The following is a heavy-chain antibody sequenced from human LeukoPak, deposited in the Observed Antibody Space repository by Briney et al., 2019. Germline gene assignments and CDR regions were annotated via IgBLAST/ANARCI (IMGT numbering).Heavy chain of an antibody. V-gene: IGHV3-15*01. Sequence: PGGSLKLSCAASGFTFSNAWMSWVRQTPGKGLEWVGRIKSKTDGGTTDYVAPVKGRFTISRDDSKNTLYLQMNGLKSEDTAVYYCTTDYGSGSYRYFNYWGQGTLVTVSS. D-gene: IGHD3-10*01. CDR2: IKSKTDGGTT. CDR3: TTDYGSGSYRYFNY. J-gene: IGHJ4*02. CDR1: GFTFSNAW.